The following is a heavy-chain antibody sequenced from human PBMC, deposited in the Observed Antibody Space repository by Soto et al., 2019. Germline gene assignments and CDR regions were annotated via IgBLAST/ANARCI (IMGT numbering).Heavy chain of an antibody. CDR1: GYSFTSYW. CDR3: ERTTYYYDTSGPVDI. Sequence: GESLQISCKGSGYSFTSYWIGWVRQMPGKGLEWMGIIYPGDSDTRYSPSFQGQVTISADKSISTAYLQWSSLKASDTAMYYCERTTYYYDTSGPVDIWGQGTLVTVSS. J-gene: IGHJ3*02. V-gene: IGHV5-51*01. CDR2: IYPGDSDT. D-gene: IGHD3-22*01.